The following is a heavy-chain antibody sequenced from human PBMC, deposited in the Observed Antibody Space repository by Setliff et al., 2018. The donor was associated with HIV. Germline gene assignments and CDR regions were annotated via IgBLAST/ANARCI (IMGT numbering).Heavy chain of an antibody. V-gene: IGHV4-4*07. D-gene: IGHD5-18*01. Sequence: PSETLSLTCTVSGGSISSYYWSWIRQPAGKGLEWIGRIYARGRTNYTPSLKGRVTWSVDTSKNQFSLKVTSVTAADTAVYYCAREIQSSATTYYYYHMDDWGRGTTVTVSS. CDR3: AREIQSSATTYYYYHMDD. CDR1: GGSISSYY. CDR2: IYARGRT. J-gene: IGHJ6*03.